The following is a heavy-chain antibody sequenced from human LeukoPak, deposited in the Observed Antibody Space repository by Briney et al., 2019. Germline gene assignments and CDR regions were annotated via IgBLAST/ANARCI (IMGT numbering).Heavy chain of an antibody. CDR3: ARRPPWYFDI. CDR1: GFTFSIYW. V-gene: IGHV3-74*01. J-gene: IGHJ2*01. CDR2: INGAGSST. Sequence: GGSLRLSSAASGFTFSIYWMHGVRQAPGKGLLWVSRINGAGSSTAYADSVKARFTISRDNAKNTLDLQMNSLTAEDPAVYYFARRPPWYFDIWGRGTLVTVS.